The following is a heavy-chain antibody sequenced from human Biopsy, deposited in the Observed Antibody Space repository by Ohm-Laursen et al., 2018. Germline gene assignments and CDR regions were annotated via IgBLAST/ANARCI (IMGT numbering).Heavy chain of an antibody. J-gene: IGHJ4*02. CDR3: AREGGGLLPIRLTDF. D-gene: IGHD1-26*01. CDR1: GESFSDYY. Sequence: SQTLSLTCAVSGESFSDYYRSWIRQSPGKGLEWIGEINHRGRSSYSPSLQSRVTISVDASKNQFSLNMKSVTAADTAVYFCAREGGGLLPIRLTDFWGPGMMVTVSS. V-gene: IGHV4-34*01. CDR2: INHRGRS.